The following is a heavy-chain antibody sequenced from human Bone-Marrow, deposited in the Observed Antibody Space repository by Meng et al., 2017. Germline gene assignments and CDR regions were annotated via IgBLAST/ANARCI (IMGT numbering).Heavy chain of an antibody. CDR2: IRSKIFGGGP. V-gene: IGHV3-49*04. J-gene: IGHJ3*02. Sequence: GGSLRLSCSASGFNFGDSAMSWVRQAPGKGLEWVGFIRSKIFGGGPDYSASVKGRFTISRDDSKSIVYLQMNNLETEDTAVYFCPRPARKEATIFGDAFDIWGQGTMVTVSS. CDR1: GFNFGDSA. CDR3: PRPARKEATIFGDAFDI. D-gene: IGHD3-3*01.